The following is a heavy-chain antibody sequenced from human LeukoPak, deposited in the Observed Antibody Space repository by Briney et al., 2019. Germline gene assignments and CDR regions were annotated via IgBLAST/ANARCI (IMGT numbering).Heavy chain of an antibody. D-gene: IGHD3-10*01. CDR2: IYYSGST. J-gene: IGHJ4*02. CDR3: ARGMAREFDY. Sequence: SETLSLTCTVSGGSISSGGYYWSWIRQHPGKGLEWIGYIYYSGSTYYNPSLKSRVTISVDTSKNQFSLKLSSVTAADTAVYYCARGMAREFDYWGQGTLVTVSS. V-gene: IGHV4-31*03. CDR1: GGSISSGGYY.